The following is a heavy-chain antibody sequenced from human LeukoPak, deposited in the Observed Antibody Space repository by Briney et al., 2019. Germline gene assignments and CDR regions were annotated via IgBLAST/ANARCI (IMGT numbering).Heavy chain of an antibody. CDR2: ISWDGGST. D-gene: IGHD1-7*01. CDR1: GFTFDDYA. V-gene: IGHV3-43D*03. J-gene: IGHJ6*03. CDR3: AKDGGLLELANYMDV. Sequence: AGGSLRLSCAASGFTFDDYAMHWVRQAPGKGLEWVSLISWDGGSTYYADSVKGRFTISRDNSKNSLYLQMNSLRAEDTASYYCAKDGGLLELANYMDVWGKGTTVTVSS.